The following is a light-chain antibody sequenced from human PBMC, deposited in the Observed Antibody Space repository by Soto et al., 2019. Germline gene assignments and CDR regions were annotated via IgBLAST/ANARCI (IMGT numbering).Light chain of an antibody. V-gene: IGKV3-20*01. CDR2: GAS. Sequence: EILMTQSPATLSVSPGERVTFSCRASQSVSYYLAWYQQKPGLAPRLLIYGASSRATGIPDRFSGSGSGTDFTLTISRLEPEDFAVYYCQQYGSSPRTFGQGTKVDIK. CDR1: QSVSYY. J-gene: IGKJ1*01. CDR3: QQYGSSPRT.